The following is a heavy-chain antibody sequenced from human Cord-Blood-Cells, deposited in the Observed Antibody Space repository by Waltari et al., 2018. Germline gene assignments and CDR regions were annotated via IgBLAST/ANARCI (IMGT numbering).Heavy chain of an antibody. Sequence: QMQLVLSGAEVRKPEASVKVSGKASGYIFTIYDIKWVRAGTGQGLEWVGWMNTNSSNTGYAQKVKGRFTMTRNNAKSTVYMELSSLRSEDTAVYYCARGNPEYSSSFSFDIWGQGTMVTVSS. CDR1: GYIFTIYD. CDR3: ARGNPEYSSSFSFDI. J-gene: IGHJ3*02. D-gene: IGHD6-6*01. CDR2: MNTNSSNT. V-gene: IGHV1-8*01.